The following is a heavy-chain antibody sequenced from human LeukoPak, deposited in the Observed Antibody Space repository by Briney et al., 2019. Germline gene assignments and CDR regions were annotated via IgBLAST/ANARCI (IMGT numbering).Heavy chain of an antibody. V-gene: IGHV3-48*02. CDR2: SNAAGSPV. CDR3: ARDRSLSVAGTFDF. J-gene: IGHJ4*02. Sequence: GGSLRLSCTGSGFTFSNYRMNWVRQAPGKGLEWISYSNAAGSPVSYAESVQGRFTISRDNAKNSLYLEMNSLRDDDTAVYYCARDRSLSVAGTFDFWGQGSLVTVSS. CDR1: GFTFSNYR. D-gene: IGHD6-19*01.